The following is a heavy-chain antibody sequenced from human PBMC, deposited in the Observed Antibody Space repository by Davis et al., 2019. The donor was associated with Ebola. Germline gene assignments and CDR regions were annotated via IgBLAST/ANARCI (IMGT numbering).Heavy chain of an antibody. V-gene: IGHV3-48*04. CDR2: ISRGASTI. CDR3: ARSNV. J-gene: IGHJ6*02. D-gene: IGHD5/OR15-5a*01. Sequence: GESLKISCAASGFTFSSYSMNWVRQTPGKGLEWVSYISRGASTIYYADSVKGRFTISRDNAKNSLYLQMNSLRAEDTAVYYCARSNVWGQGTTVTVSS. CDR1: GFTFSSYS.